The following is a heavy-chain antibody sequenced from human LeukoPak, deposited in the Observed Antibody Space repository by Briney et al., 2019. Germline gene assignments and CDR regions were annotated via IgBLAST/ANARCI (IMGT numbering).Heavy chain of an antibody. CDR2: INHSGST. CDR1: GGSFSGYY. J-gene: IGHJ4*02. V-gene: IGHV4-34*01. Sequence: SETLSLTCAVYGGSFSGYYWSWIRQPPGKGLEWIGEINHSGSTNYNPPLKSRVTISVDTSKNQFSLKLSSVTAADTAVYYCAREPRPYNAWFDYWSQGTLVTVSS. CDR3: AREPRPYNAWFDY. D-gene: IGHD5-24*01.